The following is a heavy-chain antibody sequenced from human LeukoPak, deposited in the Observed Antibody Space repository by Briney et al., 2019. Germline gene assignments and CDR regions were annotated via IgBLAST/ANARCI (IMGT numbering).Heavy chain of an antibody. Sequence: ASVKVSCKASGYALTDYYMHWVRQAPGQGLEWMGWINPSSGGTSYAQKFQGRVTMTGDTSISTAYMELSSLRSNDTAVYYCARDLDLWDYWGQGTLVTVSS. V-gene: IGHV1-2*02. CDR3: ARDLDLWDY. CDR2: INPSSGGT. J-gene: IGHJ4*02. D-gene: IGHD3-3*01. CDR1: GYALTDYY.